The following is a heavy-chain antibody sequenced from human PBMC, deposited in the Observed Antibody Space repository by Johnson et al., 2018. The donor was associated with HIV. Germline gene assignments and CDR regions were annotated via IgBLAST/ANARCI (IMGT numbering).Heavy chain of an antibody. CDR1: GFTFNDYY. J-gene: IGHJ3*02. Sequence: QVQLVESGGGVVQPGRSLRLSCAASGFTFNDYYMGWIRQAPGKGLEWVSIISSSGRTIYYVDSVKGRFTISRDNAKNSLYLQMNSLRAEDTAVYYCARASDAFDIWGQGTMVTVSS. CDR2: ISSSGRTI. V-gene: IGHV3-11*04. CDR3: ARASDAFDI.